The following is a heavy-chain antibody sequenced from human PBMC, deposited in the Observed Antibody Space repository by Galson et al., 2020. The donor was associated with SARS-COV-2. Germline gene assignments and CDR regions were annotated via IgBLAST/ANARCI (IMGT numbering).Heavy chain of an antibody. D-gene: IGHD5-12*01. V-gene: IGHV4-34*01. Sequence: GSLRLSCAVYGGSFSGYYWSWIRQPPGKGLEWIGEINHSGSTNYNPSLKSRVTISVDTSKNQFSLKLSSVTAADTAVYYCARGAVDNEAFDIWGQGTMVTVSS. CDR2: INHSGST. CDR3: ARGAVDNEAFDI. CDR1: GGSFSGYY. J-gene: IGHJ3*02.